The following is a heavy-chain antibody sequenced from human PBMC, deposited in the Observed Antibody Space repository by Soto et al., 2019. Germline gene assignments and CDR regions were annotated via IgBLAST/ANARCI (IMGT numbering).Heavy chain of an antibody. CDR3: ASYHRYNWFDP. CDR1: GGSISSGDYY. D-gene: IGHD1-20*01. J-gene: IGHJ5*02. CDR2: IYYSGST. V-gene: IGHV4-30-4*01. Sequence: SETLSLTCTVSGGSISSGDYYWSWIRQPPGKGLEWIGYIYYSGSTYYNPSLKSRVTISVDTSKNQFSLKLSSVTAADTAVYYCASYHRYNWFDPWGQGTLVTVSS.